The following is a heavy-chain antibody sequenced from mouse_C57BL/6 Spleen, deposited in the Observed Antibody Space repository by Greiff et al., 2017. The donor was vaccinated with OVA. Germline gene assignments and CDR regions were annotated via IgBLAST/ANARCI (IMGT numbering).Heavy chain of an antibody. D-gene: IGHD1-1*01. Sequence: VQLQQSGAELARPGASVKLSCKASGYTFTSYGISWVKQRTGQGLEWIGEIYPRSGNTYYNEKFKGKATLTADKSSSTAYMELRSLTSEDSAVYVCAREDTTVVEGYYYAMDYWGQGTSVTVSS. J-gene: IGHJ4*01. CDR3: AREDTTVVEGYYYAMDY. CDR1: GYTFTSYG. CDR2: IYPRSGNT. V-gene: IGHV1-81*01.